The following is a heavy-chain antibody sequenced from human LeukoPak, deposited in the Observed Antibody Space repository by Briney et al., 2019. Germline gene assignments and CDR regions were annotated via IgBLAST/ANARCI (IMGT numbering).Heavy chain of an antibody. Sequence: GGSLRLSCAASGFTFSSYNMNWVRQAPGKGLEWVSFISSSSSYIYYADSVKGRFIISRDNSKNTLYLQMNSLRAEDTAVYYCARRAGSFSHSYDYWGQGTLVTVSS. CDR3: ARRAGSFSHSYDY. J-gene: IGHJ4*02. V-gene: IGHV3-21*04. CDR2: ISSSSSYI. CDR1: GFTFSSYN. D-gene: IGHD2-15*01.